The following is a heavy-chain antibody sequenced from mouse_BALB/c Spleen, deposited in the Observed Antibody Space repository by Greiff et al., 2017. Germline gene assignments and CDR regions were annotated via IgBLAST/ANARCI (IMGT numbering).Heavy chain of an antibody. Sequence: EVQLQESGPGLVKPSQSLSLTCTVTGYSITSDYAWNWIRQFPGNKLEWMGYISYSGSTSYNPSLKSRISITRDTSKNQFFLQLNSVTTEDTATYYCARLGGNSYFDYWGQGTTLTVSS. CDR2: ISYSGST. CDR3: ARLGGNSYFDY. CDR1: GYSITSDYA. D-gene: IGHD2-1*01. V-gene: IGHV3-2*02. J-gene: IGHJ2*01.